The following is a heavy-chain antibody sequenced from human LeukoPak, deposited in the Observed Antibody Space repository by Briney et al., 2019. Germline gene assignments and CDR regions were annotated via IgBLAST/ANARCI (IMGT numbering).Heavy chain of an antibody. D-gene: IGHD2-15*01. V-gene: IGHV5-51*01. CDR2: IYPGDSDT. Sequence: GAPLKISCKGSGSRFTSYWIGGVRQMPGKGLGGMGIIYPGDSDTRYSPSFQGQVTISADKSISTAYLQWSSLKASDTAMYYCARLECSGGSCYSVDYWGQGTLVTVSS. J-gene: IGHJ4*02. CDR1: GSRFTSYW. CDR3: ARLECSGGSCYSVDY.